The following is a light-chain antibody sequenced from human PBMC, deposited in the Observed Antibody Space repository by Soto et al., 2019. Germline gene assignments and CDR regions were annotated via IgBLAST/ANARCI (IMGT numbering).Light chain of an antibody. CDR1: QSVSSNY. CDR2: GAS. V-gene: IGKV3-20*01. J-gene: IGKJ3*01. CDR3: QQYGSSLFT. Sequence: EIVLTQSPGTLPLSPGERATLSCRASQSVSSNYLAWYQQKPGQAPRLLIYGASSRATGIPDRFSGGGSGTDFTLTISRLEPEDFAVYYCQQYGSSLFTFGPGTKVDIK.